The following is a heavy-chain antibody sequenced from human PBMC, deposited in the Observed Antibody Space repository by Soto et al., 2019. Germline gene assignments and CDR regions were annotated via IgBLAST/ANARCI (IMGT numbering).Heavy chain of an antibody. Sequence: GSLRLSCAASGFTVSSNYMSWVRQPPGKGLEWIGEIYHGGSTNYNPSLESRITISMDKSKNQFSLNLTSVTAADTAAYYCARGPRRGGSYYVGDFWGQGTLVTVSS. CDR2: IYHGGST. D-gene: IGHD3-22*01. CDR3: ARGPRRGGSYYVGDF. CDR1: GFTVSSNY. J-gene: IGHJ4*02. V-gene: IGHV4-4*02.